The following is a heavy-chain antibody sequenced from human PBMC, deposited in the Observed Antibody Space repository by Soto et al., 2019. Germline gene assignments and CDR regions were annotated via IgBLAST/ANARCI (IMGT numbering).Heavy chain of an antibody. V-gene: IGHV4-30-2*01. CDR1: GDSISSGGYS. Sequence: QLQLQESGSGLVKPSQTLSLTCAVSGDSISSGGYSWSWIRQPPGKGLECIGYISHSGSTYYNPSLKXRXTXXVDRSKNQFSLKLSSVTAADTAVYYCARGGAFLDYWGQGTLVTVSS. CDR2: ISHSGST. J-gene: IGHJ4*02. CDR3: ARGGAFLDY.